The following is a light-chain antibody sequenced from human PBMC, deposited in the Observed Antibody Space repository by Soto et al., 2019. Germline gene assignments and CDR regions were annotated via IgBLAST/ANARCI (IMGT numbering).Light chain of an antibody. CDR1: NSDVGAYNY. CDR2: DVS. V-gene: IGLV2-11*01. Sequence: QSVLTQPRSVSGSPGQAVTLSCTGTNSDVGAYNYVSWYRQHPDKAPKLIIYDVSKRPSGVPDRFSGSKSGNTASLTISGLQAEDEADYFCSSFAGSYTQVFGTGTKLTVL. CDR3: SSFAGSYTQV. J-gene: IGLJ1*01.